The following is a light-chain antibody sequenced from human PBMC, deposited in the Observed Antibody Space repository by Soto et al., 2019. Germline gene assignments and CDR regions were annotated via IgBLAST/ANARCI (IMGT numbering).Light chain of an antibody. CDR2: TNS. CDR3: GSWDSSLSAYV. J-gene: IGLJ1*01. CDR1: SSNIGGSS. Sequence: QSVLTQPPSASGTPGQRVTISCSGSSSNIGGSSVNWYQHLPGTAPKLLIYTNSRRPSGVPDRFSGSKSGTSATLGITGFQTGDEADHYCGSWDSSLSAYVFGTGTKVTVL. V-gene: IGLV1-44*01.